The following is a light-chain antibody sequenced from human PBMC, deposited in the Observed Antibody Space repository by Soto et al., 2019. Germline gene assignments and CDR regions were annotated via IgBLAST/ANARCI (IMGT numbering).Light chain of an antibody. CDR3: QQYGSSPLT. V-gene: IGKV3-20*01. CDR2: GAS. CDR1: QSVSSSY. Sequence: IGLTRSRWTPSLSQGDRATLSGVPSQSVSSSYLAWYQQKPGQAPRLLIYGASRRATGIPDRFRGSGSRTDFSLTITRLEPEDFAVYYCQQYGSSPLTFGGGTKVDIK. J-gene: IGKJ4*01.